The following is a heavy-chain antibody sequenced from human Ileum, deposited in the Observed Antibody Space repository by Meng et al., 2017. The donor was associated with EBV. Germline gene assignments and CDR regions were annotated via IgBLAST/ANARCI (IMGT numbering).Heavy chain of an antibody. J-gene: IGHJ4*02. CDR1: GGSISTGNFY. CDR2: IYYRGNT. D-gene: IGHD4-17*01. CDR3: ASAYDYGDYEVFAY. V-gene: IGHV4-39*07. Sequence: HLPLPESGPGLVKPSETLSLTCTVSGGSISTGNFYWGWIRQSPGKALECIGTIYYRGNTFYNPSLKSRLTISIDTSKNEFSLTLRSVTAADTALYYCASAYDYGDYEVFAYWGPGSLVTVSS.